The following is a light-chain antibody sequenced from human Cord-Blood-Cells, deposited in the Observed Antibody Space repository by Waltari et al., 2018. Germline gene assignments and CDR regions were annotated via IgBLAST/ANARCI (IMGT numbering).Light chain of an antibody. J-gene: IGKJ2*01. CDR1: QGISSY. V-gene: IGKV1-8*01. CDR2: AAS. CDR3: QQYYSYPYT. Sequence: AIRMTQPPSFLSASTGDRVTITCRASQGISSYLAWYQQKPGKAPKLLIYAASTLQSGVPSRFSGSGSGTDFTLTISCLQSEDFATYYCQQYYSYPYTFGQGTKLEIK.